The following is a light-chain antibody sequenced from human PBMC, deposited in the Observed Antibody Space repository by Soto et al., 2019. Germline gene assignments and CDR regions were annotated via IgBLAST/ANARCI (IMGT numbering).Light chain of an antibody. J-gene: IGKJ1*01. Sequence: EIVLTQSPGTLSLSTGQGATLSCRASQSVSSTYLAWYHQKPGQAPRLLIYGASSRATGIPDRFSGSESGKEFAHTSSRLEPDGSSVYYCQEYGNSPRTFGQGTKVDI. CDR3: QEYGNSPRT. CDR2: GAS. V-gene: IGKV3-20*01. CDR1: QSVSSTY.